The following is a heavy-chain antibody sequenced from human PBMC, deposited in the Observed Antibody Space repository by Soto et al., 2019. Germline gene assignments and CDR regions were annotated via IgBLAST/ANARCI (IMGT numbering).Heavy chain of an antibody. J-gene: IGHJ6*02. V-gene: IGHV1-2*02. Sequence: ASVKVSCKASGYTFTGYYMHWVRQAPGQGLEWMGWIIPNSGGANYAQKFQGRVTITRDESTSTAYMELSSLRSEDTAVYYCARDPSYSSSWSPIRYYGMDVWGQGTTVTVSS. CDR1: GYTFTGYY. CDR2: IIPNSGGA. D-gene: IGHD6-13*01. CDR3: ARDPSYSSSWSPIRYYGMDV.